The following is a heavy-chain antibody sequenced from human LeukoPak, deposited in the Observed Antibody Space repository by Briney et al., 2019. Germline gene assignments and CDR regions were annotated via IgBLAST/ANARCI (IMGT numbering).Heavy chain of an antibody. CDR1: GYTFIAYY. V-gene: IGHV1-2*02. Sequence: ASVKVSCKASGYTFIAYYIHWVRQATGQGLEWMGWINPNSGVTNYAQKFQGRVTMTRDTSVSTVYMEVGRLRSDDTAVYYCARWESNAYLLKWGQGTLVTVSS. D-gene: IGHD3-16*01. CDR3: ARWESNAYLLK. CDR2: INPNSGVT. J-gene: IGHJ4*02.